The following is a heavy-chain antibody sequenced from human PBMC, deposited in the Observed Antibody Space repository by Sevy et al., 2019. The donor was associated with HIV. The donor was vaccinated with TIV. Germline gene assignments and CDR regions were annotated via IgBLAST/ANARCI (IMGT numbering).Heavy chain of an antibody. D-gene: IGHD6-19*01. Sequence: ASVKFSCKASGYTFTGYYMHWVRQAPGQGLEWMGWINPNSGGTNYSQKFQGRDTMTRDTSISTAYMELSRLRSDDTAVYYCARANSSGWPYYYYYYGMDVWGQGTTVTVSS. V-gene: IGHV1-2*02. J-gene: IGHJ6*02. CDR1: GYTFTGYY. CDR3: ARANSSGWPYYYYYYGMDV. CDR2: INPNSGGT.